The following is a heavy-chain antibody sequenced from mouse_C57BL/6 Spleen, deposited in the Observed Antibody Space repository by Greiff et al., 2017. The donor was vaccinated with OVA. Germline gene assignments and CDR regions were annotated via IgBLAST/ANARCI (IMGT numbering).Heavy chain of an antibody. CDR1: GYTFTSYW. Sequence: QVQLQQPGAELVKPGASVKLSCKASGYTFTSYWMSWVKQRPGRGLEWIGRIDPNSGGTKYNEKFQSKATLTVDKPSSTAYMQLSSLTSADSAVYYCARGSTMVRGYFDVWGTGTTVTVSS. D-gene: IGHD2-2*01. V-gene: IGHV1-72*01. CDR2: IDPNSGGT. CDR3: ARGSTMVRGYFDV. J-gene: IGHJ1*03.